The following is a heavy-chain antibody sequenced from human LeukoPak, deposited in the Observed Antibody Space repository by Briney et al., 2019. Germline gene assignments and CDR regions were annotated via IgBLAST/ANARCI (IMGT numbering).Heavy chain of an antibody. V-gene: IGHV3-23*01. D-gene: IGHD3-10*01. Sequence: GGSLRLSCSTSGFTFRNFAMSWVRQAPGKGLEWVSAIYGSGDGTHYADSVRGRFTISRDNSKNTLFLQMNSLRAEDTAVYYCAKDESRFGELSIYWGQGTLVTVSS. J-gene: IGHJ4*02. CDR2: IYGSGDGT. CDR3: AKDESRFGELSIY. CDR1: GFTFRNFA.